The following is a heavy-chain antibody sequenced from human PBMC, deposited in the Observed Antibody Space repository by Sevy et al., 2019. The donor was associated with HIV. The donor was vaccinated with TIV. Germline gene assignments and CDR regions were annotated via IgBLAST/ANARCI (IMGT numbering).Heavy chain of an antibody. J-gene: IGHJ4*02. D-gene: IGHD3-10*01. Sequence: GGSLRLSCAASGFTFSSYGMHWVRQAPGKGLEWVAVIWYDGINRYYADSVKGRFPISRDNSKNTLYLQMNSLRAEDTAVYYCARDNLLPIMVSMVRGALSYYFDYWGQGTLVTVSS. CDR3: ARDNLLPIMVSMVRGALSYYFDY. V-gene: IGHV3-33*01. CDR1: GFTFSSYG. CDR2: IWYDGINR.